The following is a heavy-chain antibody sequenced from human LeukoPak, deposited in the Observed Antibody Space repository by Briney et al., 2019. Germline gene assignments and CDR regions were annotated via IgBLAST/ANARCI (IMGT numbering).Heavy chain of an antibody. V-gene: IGHV4-59*01. CDR2: IYYSGST. J-gene: IGHJ4*02. CDR1: GGSISSYY. Sequence: TSSETLSLTCTVSGGSISSYYWSWIRQPPGKGLEWIGYIYYSGSTNYNPSLKSRVTISVDTSKNQFSLKLSSVTAADTAVYYCARGPDYYDSSGYPFDYWGQGTLVTVSS. CDR3: ARGPDYYDSSGYPFDY. D-gene: IGHD3-22*01.